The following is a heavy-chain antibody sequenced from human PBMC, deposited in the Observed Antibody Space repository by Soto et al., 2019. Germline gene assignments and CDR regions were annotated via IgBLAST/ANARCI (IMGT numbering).Heavy chain of an antibody. CDR3: ARYKSNYYYGMDV. D-gene: IGHD1-20*01. Sequence: SETLSLTCTVSGGPISSYYWSWIRQPPGKGLEWIGYIYYSGSTNYNPSLKSRVTISVDTSKNQFSLKLSSVTAADTAVYYCARYKSNYYYGMDVWGQGTTVTVSS. J-gene: IGHJ6*02. V-gene: IGHV4-59*01. CDR1: GGPISSYY. CDR2: IYYSGST.